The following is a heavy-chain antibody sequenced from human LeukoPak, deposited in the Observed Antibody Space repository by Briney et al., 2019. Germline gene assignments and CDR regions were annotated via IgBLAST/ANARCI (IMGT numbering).Heavy chain of an antibody. CDR2: ISSSSSYI. Sequence: GGSLRLSCAASGLTISSYSMNWVRQAPGKGLEWVSSISSSSSYIYYADSVKGRFTISRDNAKNSLYLQMNSLRAEDTAVYYCARGVGFYDSSGYHPSYFDYWGQGTLVTVSS. V-gene: IGHV3-21*01. CDR3: ARGVGFYDSSGYHPSYFDY. D-gene: IGHD3-22*01. J-gene: IGHJ4*02. CDR1: GLTISSYS.